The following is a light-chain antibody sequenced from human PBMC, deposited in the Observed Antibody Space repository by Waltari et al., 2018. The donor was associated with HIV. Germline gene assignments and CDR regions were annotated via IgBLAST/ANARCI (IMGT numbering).Light chain of an antibody. Sequence: DIVLTQYPLSLPVTPGESASISCSSNQSLLQTNGFNSLDWYLQRPGQSPQLLIYLAFSRASGVPDRFSGSGSGTDFTLKISRVEAADVGVYYCMQALQSPPSFGGGTKVEIK. CDR3: MQALQSPPS. CDR2: LAF. CDR1: QSLLQTNGFNS. V-gene: IGKV2-28*01. J-gene: IGKJ4*01.